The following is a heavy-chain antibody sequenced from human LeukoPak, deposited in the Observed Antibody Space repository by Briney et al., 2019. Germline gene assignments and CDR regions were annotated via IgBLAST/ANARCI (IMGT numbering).Heavy chain of an antibody. CDR1: GFIVSNVW. CDR2: IKRRTDGGTV. D-gene: IGHD6-13*01. Sequence: GGSLRLSCEASGFIVSNVWMGWGRQAPGKGLEWVGRIKRRTDGGTVDYAAPVKGRFTISRDDSKNTLFLQMNSLKTEDTAVYYCKTDSSSWYMPEYFHHWGQGTLVTVSS. CDR3: KTDSSSWYMPEYFHH. V-gene: IGHV3-15*01. J-gene: IGHJ1*01.